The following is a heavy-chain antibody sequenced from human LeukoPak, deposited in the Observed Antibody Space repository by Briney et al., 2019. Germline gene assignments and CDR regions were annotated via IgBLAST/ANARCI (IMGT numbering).Heavy chain of an antibody. D-gene: IGHD6-25*01. CDR2: ISSSSSTI. J-gene: IGHJ3*02. CDR1: GFTFSSYS. Sequence: AGGSLRLSCAASGFTFSSYSMNWVRQAPGKGLEWVSYISSSSSTIYYADSVKGRFTISRDNAKNSLYLQMNSLRAEDTAVYYCARPHVIAAAYAFDIWGQGTMVTVSS. V-gene: IGHV3-48*04. CDR3: ARPHVIAAAYAFDI.